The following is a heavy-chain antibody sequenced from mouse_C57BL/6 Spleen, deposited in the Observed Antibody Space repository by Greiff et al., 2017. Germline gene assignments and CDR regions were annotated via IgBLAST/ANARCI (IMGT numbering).Heavy chain of an antibody. D-gene: IGHD1-1*01. Sequence: VQLQQSGPELVKPGALVKISCKASGYAFSSSWMNWVKQRPGKGLEWIGRIYPGDGDTNYNGKFKGKATLTADKSSSTAYMQLSSLTSEDSAVYFCARRYGTIMDYWGQGTSVTVSS. V-gene: IGHV1-82*01. CDR1: GYAFSSSW. CDR2: IYPGDGDT. J-gene: IGHJ4*01. CDR3: ARRYGTIMDY.